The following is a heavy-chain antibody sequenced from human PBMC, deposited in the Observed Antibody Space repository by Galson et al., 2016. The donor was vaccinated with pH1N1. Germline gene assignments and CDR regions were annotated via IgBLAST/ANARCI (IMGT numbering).Heavy chain of an antibody. CDR2: ISVYNGNT. V-gene: IGHV1-18*04. Sequence: SGYTFTSYGISWVRQAPGQGLEWMGWISVYNGNTNYAQKLQGRVTMTTDTSTSTAYMELRSLRSDDTAVYYCARDGESMRGSYFNYYYYGMDPWGQGTLVTVSS. CDR3: ARDGESMRGSYFNYYYYGMDP. CDR1: GYTFTSYG. J-gene: IGHJ6*02. D-gene: IGHD1-26*01.